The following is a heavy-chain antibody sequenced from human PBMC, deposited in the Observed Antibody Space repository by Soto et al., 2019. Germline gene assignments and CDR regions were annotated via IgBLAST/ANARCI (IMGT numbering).Heavy chain of an antibody. D-gene: IGHD2-21*02. CDR2: ILYDGKKE. Sequence: PGGSLRLSCAASGFSFSGYAMHWVRQAPGKGLEWVAVILYDGKKEYYADSAKGRFTISRDNSKNTMYLQMNSLRPEDTAVYYCARDGCGGDCYHDYWGQGTLVTVSS. J-gene: IGHJ4*02. V-gene: IGHV3-30*04. CDR3: ARDGCGGDCYHDY. CDR1: GFSFSGYA.